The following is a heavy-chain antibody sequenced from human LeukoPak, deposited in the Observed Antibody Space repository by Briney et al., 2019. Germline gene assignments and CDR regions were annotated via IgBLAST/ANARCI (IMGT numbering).Heavy chain of an antibody. CDR3: GRQVAARRPGLFDP. Sequence: SETLSLTCTVSGGSISSYYWIWIRQPPGEGLVWIGYIYYSGRTNYNPFLKSRVTISVDTSKNQFSLKLSSVTAADTAVYYCGRQVAARRPGLFDPWGQRTLVTVSS. V-gene: IGHV4-59*01. D-gene: IGHD6-6*01. CDR1: GGSISSYY. CDR2: IYYSGRT. J-gene: IGHJ5*02.